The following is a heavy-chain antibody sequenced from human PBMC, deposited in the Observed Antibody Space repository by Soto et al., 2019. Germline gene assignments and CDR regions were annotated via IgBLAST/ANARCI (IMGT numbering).Heavy chain of an antibody. CDR2: MNPNSGNT. V-gene: IGHV1-8*01. CDR3: ARDNRYNWNDEGWFYP. Sequence: QVQLVQSGAEVKKTGASVKVSCKSSGYSFSDYDINWVRQATGQGPEWMGWMNPNSGNTGYAQKFQGRVTMTRNTSINTAYMELSSLGSEDTAVYYCARDNRYNWNDEGWFYPCGQGTLVTVSS. CDR1: GYSFSDYD. D-gene: IGHD1-20*01. J-gene: IGHJ5*02.